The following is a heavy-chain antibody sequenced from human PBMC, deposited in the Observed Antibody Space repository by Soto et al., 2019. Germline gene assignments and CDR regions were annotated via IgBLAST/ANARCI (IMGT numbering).Heavy chain of an antibody. D-gene: IGHD2-15*01. CDR1: GGSFNSYD. CDR3: ARISRYCSGGDCHA. CDR2: ISYDGSNT. V-gene: IGHV3-30*03. J-gene: IGHJ5*02. Sequence: GGSLRHSCAASGGSFNSYDMHWVRQATGKGPEWVAIISYDGSNTYYSDSVRGRFTISRDNSKDTLYLQMHSLRSEDTAIYYCARISRYCSGGDCHAWGQGTQVNVSS.